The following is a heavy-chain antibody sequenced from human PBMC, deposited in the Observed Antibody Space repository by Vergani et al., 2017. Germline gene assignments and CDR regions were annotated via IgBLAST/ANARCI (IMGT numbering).Heavy chain of an antibody. Sequence: QLQLQESGPGLVKPSETLSLTCTVFGGSISSSSYYWGWIRQPPGKGLEWIRSIYYNGSTYYNPSLKSRVTISVDTSKNQFSLKLSSVTAADTAVYYCATHAVYYYFDYWGQGTLVTVSS. V-gene: IGHV4-39*01. D-gene: IGHD5/OR15-5a*01. CDR2: IYYNGST. CDR3: ATHAVYYYFDY. J-gene: IGHJ4*02. CDR1: GGSISSSSYY.